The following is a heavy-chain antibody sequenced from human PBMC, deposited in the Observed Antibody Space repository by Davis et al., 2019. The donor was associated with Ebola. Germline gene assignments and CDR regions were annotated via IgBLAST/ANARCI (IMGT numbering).Heavy chain of an antibody. Sequence: SVKVSCKASGGTFSSDGISWVRQAPGQGPDWMGGIIPVFGIPKYAQKFQGRVTITADESTSTAYMELTNLRSDDTAVYYCAREVGETKLDQWGQGTLVTVSS. CDR1: GGTFSSDG. V-gene: IGHV1-69*13. CDR3: AREVGETKLDQ. J-gene: IGHJ4*02. CDR2: IIPVFGIP. D-gene: IGHD1-26*01.